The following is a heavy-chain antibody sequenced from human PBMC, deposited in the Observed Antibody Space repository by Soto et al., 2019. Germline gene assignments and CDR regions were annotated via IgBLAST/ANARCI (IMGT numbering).Heavy chain of an antibody. CDR1: GGSLSSSAYS. Sequence: QLQLQESGSRLVKPSQTLSLTCAVSGGSLSSSAYSWSWIRQTPGKGLEWIGFIYQSGSTYYNPSLKSRVTQSLDRPKNQISLKLTSVTAADTAVYYCARELLYYDSDGYSWDDAFDIWGPGTMVTVSS. J-gene: IGHJ3*02. CDR2: IYQSGST. CDR3: ARELLYYDSDGYSWDDAFDI. D-gene: IGHD3-22*01. V-gene: IGHV4-30-2*01.